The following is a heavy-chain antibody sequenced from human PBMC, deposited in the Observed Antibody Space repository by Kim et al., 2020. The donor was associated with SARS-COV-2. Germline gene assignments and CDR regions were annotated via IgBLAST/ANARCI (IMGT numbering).Heavy chain of an antibody. Sequence: GGSLRLSCAASGFTFSSYSMNWVRQAPGKGLEWVSSISSSSSYIYYADSVKGRFTISRDNAKNSLYLQMNSLRAEDTAVYYCARDLSVDILTDYAFDIWGQGTMVTVSS. CDR3: ARDLSVDILTDYAFDI. D-gene: IGHD3-9*01. V-gene: IGHV3-21*01. CDR2: ISSSSSYI. CDR1: GFTFSSYS. J-gene: IGHJ3*02.